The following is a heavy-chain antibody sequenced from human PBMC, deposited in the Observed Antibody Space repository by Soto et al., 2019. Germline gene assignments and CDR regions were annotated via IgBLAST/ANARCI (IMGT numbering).Heavy chain of an antibody. Sequence: QVQLVQSGAEVKKPGASVRLSCKASGYTFTSYAIQWVRQAPGQRLEWMGWINAGDGYTKYSQNFQGRVTITRDKSASTAYMELSGLTSGDTAIYYCARASLEYTSSSSDYWGQGTLVTVSS. D-gene: IGHD6-6*01. V-gene: IGHV1-3*01. CDR2: INAGDGYT. CDR1: GYTFTSYA. CDR3: ARASLEYTSSSSDY. J-gene: IGHJ4*02.